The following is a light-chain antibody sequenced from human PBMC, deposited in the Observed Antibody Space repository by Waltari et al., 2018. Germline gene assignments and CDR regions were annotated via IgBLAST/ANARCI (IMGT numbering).Light chain of an antibody. V-gene: IGKV4-1*01. Sequence: DIVMTQSPDSLAVYLGETATINCKSSQSVLYTSNNKNYLGWYQQKPGRPPKLLFYWASTRESGVPDRFSAGGSGTDFTLTISSLQAEDVAIYYCQQYYKSRTFGQGTKLEIK. CDR2: WAS. CDR3: QQYYKSRT. CDR1: QSVLYTSNNKNY. J-gene: IGKJ2*01.